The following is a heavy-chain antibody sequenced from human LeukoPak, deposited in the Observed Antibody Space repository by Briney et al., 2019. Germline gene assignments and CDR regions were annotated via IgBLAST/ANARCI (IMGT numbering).Heavy chain of an antibody. V-gene: IGHV3-48*03. Sequence: GGSLRLSCAASGFTFSSYEMNWVRQAPGKGLEWVSYISSSGSTIYYTDSVKGRFTISRDNAKHSLYLQMNSLRAEDTAVYYCAELGITMIGGVWGKGTTVTISS. D-gene: IGHD3-10*02. CDR3: AELGITMIGGV. J-gene: IGHJ6*04. CDR1: GFTFSSYE. CDR2: ISSSGSTI.